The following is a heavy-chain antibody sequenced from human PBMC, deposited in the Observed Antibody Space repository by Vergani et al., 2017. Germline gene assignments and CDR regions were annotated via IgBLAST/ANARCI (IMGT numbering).Heavy chain of an antibody. V-gene: IGHV3-23*01. Sequence: EVQLLESGGGLVQPGGSLRLSCAASGFTFSSSVMSWVRQAPGKGLEWVSGISGGGHTTYYGDSGKGRFTISRDNSKNTLYLQMNSLRAEDTAVYYCAKHIDWGGGPWGQGTLVTVSS. CDR3: AKHIDWGGGP. J-gene: IGHJ5*02. CDR1: GFTFSSSV. CDR2: ISGGGHTT. D-gene: IGHD7-27*01.